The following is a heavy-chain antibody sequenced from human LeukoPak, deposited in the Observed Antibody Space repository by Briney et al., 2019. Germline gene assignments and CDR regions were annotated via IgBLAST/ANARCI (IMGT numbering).Heavy chain of an antibody. CDR1: GFTFSNYA. Sequence: GGSLRLSCAASGFTFSNYAMSWVRQAPGKGLGCVSVISGSGGGTYFADSVKGRFTISRDNSKNTLYLQMNSLGAEDTAVYYCAKIRYNWNDFDYWGQGTLVTVSS. CDR2: ISGSGGGT. D-gene: IGHD1-20*01. CDR3: AKIRYNWNDFDY. J-gene: IGHJ4*02. V-gene: IGHV3-23*01.